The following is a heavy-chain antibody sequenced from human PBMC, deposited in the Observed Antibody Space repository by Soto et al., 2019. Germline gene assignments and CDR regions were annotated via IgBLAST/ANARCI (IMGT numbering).Heavy chain of an antibody. V-gene: IGHV3-30-3*01. D-gene: IGHD6-6*01. J-gene: IGHJ4*02. CDR3: ASGTPLSSSSFVDY. Sequence: HVQLVESGGGVVQPGRSLRLSCAASGFTLSRHAMHWVRQAPGKGLEWVAIISYDESIKYYADSVKGRFTISRDISKNPLYWQMNSLRDEDTAVYYWASGTPLSSSSFVDYWGQGTLVTVSS. CDR2: ISYDESIK. CDR1: GFTLSRHA.